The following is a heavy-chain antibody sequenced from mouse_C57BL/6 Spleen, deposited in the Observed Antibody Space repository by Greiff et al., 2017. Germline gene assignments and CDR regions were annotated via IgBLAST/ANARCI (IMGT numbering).Heavy chain of an antibody. Sequence: EVQRVESEGGLVQPGSSMKLSCTASGFTFSDYYMAWVRQVPDKGLEWVANINYDGSSTYYLDSLKSRFIISRDNAKNILYLQMSSLTSEDTATYYCARAHYYGSSYWYFDVWGTGTTVTVSS. CDR3: ARAHYYGSSYWYFDV. CDR1: GFTFSDYY. V-gene: IGHV5-16*01. J-gene: IGHJ1*03. D-gene: IGHD1-1*01. CDR2: INYDGSST.